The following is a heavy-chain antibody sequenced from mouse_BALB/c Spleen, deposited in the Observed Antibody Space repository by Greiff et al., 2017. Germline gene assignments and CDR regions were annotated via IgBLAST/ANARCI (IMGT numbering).Heavy chain of an antibody. CDR3: ARSNRHYYAMDY. CDR1: GFTFSSFG. J-gene: IGHJ4*01. CDR2: ISSGSSTI. Sequence: EVHLVESGGGLVQPGGSRKLSCAASGFTFSSFGMHWVRQAPEKGLEWVAYISSGSSTIYYADTVKGRFTISRDNPKNTLFLQMTSLRSEDTAMYYCARSNRHYYAMDYWGQGTSVTVSS. D-gene: IGHD4-1*01. V-gene: IGHV5-17*02.